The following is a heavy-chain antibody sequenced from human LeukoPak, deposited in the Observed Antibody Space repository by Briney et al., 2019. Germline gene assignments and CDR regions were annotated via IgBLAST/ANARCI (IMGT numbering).Heavy chain of an antibody. Sequence: SVKVSCKASGGTFSSYAISWVRRAPGQGLEWMGGIIPIFGTANYAQKFQGRVTITTDESTSTAYMELSSLRSEDTAVYYCARDLGGRGVENWFDPWGQGTLVTVSS. CDR3: ARDLGGRGVENWFDP. CDR2: IIPIFGTA. V-gene: IGHV1-69*05. D-gene: IGHD1-26*01. CDR1: GGTFSSYA. J-gene: IGHJ5*02.